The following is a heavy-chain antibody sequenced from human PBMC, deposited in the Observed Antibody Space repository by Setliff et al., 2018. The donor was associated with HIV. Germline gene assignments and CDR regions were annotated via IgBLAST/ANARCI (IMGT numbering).Heavy chain of an antibody. CDR2: ISNTGSAI. CDR3: AKDGLVVPTAIAYMDV. J-gene: IGHJ6*03. Sequence: PGGSLRLSCAASGFTLSDSYMSWIRQAPGKGLEWVSYISNTGSAIHYADSVKGRFTISRDNARNSLYLQMNSLRAEDTAVYYCAKDGLVVPTAIAYMDVWGKGTTVTVSS. D-gene: IGHD2-2*02. CDR1: GFTLSDSY. V-gene: IGHV3-11*04.